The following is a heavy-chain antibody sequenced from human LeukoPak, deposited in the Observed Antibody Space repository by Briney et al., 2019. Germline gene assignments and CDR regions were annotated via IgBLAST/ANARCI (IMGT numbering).Heavy chain of an antibody. J-gene: IGHJ4*01. CDR1: GFTFSSYW. Sequence: HPGGSLRLSCAASGFTFSSYWMHWVRQAPGKGLVWVSRINIDGSSTSYADSVKGRFAISRDNAKNTLYLQMNSLRAEDTAVYYCARGGDSGSYCNYWGHGTLFTVSS. V-gene: IGHV3-74*01. CDR3: ARGGDSGSYCNY. CDR2: INIDGSST. D-gene: IGHD3-10*01.